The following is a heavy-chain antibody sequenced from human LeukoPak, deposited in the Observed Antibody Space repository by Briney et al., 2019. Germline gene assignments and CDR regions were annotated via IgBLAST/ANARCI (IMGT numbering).Heavy chain of an antibody. CDR2: INHSGST. J-gene: IGHJ3*02. Sequence: PSETLSLTCAVYGGSFSGYYWSWIRQPPGKGLEWIGEINHSGSTNYNPSLKSRVTISVDTSKNQFSLKLGSVTAADTAVYYCARFNVGGVVVTTSDIWGQGTMVTVSS. CDR3: ARFNVGGVVVTTSDI. D-gene: IGHD2-15*01. CDR1: GGSFSGYY. V-gene: IGHV4-34*01.